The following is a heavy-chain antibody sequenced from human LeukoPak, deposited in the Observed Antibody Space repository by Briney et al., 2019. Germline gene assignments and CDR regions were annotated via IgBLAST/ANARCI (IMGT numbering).Heavy chain of an antibody. J-gene: IGHJ3*02. CDR3: ARSQTTGLTAMTTHASDM. CDR1: GGSISSYY. V-gene: IGHV4-59*01. D-gene: IGHD4-11*01. Sequence: KPSETLSLTCTVSGGSISSYYWNWIRQPPGKGLEWIGYISYSGSTNYNPSLKSRVTISVDTSRNQLSLKLSSVTAADTAVYYCARSQTTGLTAMTTHASDMWGQGTMVTVSS. CDR2: ISYSGST.